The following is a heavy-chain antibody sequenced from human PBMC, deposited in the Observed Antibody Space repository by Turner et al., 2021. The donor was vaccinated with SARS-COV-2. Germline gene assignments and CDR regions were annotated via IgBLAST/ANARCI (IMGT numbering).Heavy chain of an antibody. CDR3: ARLRVGATIYYYHGMDA. V-gene: IGHV4-39*02. CDR1: GASLRSSSYY. Sequence: QLQESGPGLVKSSETMSLTCTVYGASLRSSSYYWGWNRQPPGKGLEWIGNRFYSGNTYYNESLKSRVTISMDTSANRFSLRLSSVTAADTAVYYCARLRVGATIYYYHGMDAWGQGTTVTVSS. D-gene: IGHD1-26*01. J-gene: IGHJ6*02. CDR2: RFYSGNT.